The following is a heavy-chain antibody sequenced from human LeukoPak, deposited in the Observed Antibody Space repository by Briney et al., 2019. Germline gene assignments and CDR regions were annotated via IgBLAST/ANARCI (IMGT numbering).Heavy chain of an antibody. D-gene: IGHD3-10*01. Sequence: PGGSLRLSCAVSGFTFSSYGMHWVRQAPGKGLEWVAVISYDGSHKHYAESVKGRLTISRDNSKNTLYLQMNSLRAEDTAVYYCVKGQRYYYGSGDWFDPWGLGTLVTVSS. J-gene: IGHJ5*02. CDR2: ISYDGSHK. CDR3: VKGQRYYYGSGDWFDP. V-gene: IGHV3-30*18. CDR1: GFTFSSYG.